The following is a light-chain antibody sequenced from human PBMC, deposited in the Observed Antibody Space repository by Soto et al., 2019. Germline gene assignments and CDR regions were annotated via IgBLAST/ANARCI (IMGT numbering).Light chain of an antibody. CDR1: QSVGRNY. Sequence: IVLTQSPGTLSLSPGERATLSCRASQSVGRNYLAWYQHKSGQAPSLLIYGASSRATGIPDRFSGSGSGTEFTLTISRLEPEDAAVYFCLQDGFERDTFGQGTKREIK. CDR2: GAS. CDR3: LQDGFERDT. J-gene: IGKJ2*01. V-gene: IGKV3-20*01.